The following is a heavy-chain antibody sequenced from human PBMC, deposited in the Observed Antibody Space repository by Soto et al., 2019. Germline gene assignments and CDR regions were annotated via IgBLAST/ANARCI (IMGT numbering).Heavy chain of an antibody. CDR3: ARGKLERLESVDY. D-gene: IGHD1-1*01. Sequence: GASVKVSCKASGYSFTGQYIHWVRQAPGQGLEWMGWINPNSGDTKNAQKFQGWVAMTRDTSISTAYMELSRLTSEDTAVYYCARGKLERLESVDYWGQGTLVTVSS. V-gene: IGHV1-2*04. CDR2: INPNSGDT. J-gene: IGHJ4*02. CDR1: GYSFTGQY.